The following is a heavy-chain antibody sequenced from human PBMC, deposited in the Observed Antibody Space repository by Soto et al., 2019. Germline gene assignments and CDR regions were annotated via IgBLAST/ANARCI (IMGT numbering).Heavy chain of an antibody. CDR1: GFTFSNYG. CDR3: AKVPSDRGYYYYGMDV. CDR2: ISYGGGDK. J-gene: IGHJ6*02. V-gene: IGHV3-30*18. D-gene: IGHD3-10*01. Sequence: QVQLVESGGGVVQPGRSLRLSCAASGFTFSNYGMHWVRQAPGEGLDWVAVISYGGGDKYYADSVKGRFTISRDNSKNTLYLQMNSLRPQDTAVYYCAKVPSDRGYYYYGMDVWGQGTTVTVSS.